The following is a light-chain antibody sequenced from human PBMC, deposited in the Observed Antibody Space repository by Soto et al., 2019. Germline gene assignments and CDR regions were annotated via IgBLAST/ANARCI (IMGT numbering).Light chain of an antibody. Sequence: DIQMTQSPSSLSASVGDRVTITCRASQDIRNALAWYQQKPGKVPELLIYAASTLQSGVPPRFSGSGSGTDFSLTIYSLQTEDVATYYCQRYNSASTFGPGTKVELK. V-gene: IGKV1-27*01. J-gene: IGKJ1*01. CDR1: QDIRNA. CDR3: QRYNSAST. CDR2: AAS.